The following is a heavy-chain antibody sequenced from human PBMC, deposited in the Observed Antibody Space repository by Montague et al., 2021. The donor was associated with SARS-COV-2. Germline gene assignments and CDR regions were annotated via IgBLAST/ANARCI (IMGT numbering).Heavy chain of an antibody. J-gene: IGHJ6*02. D-gene: IGHD3-22*01. CDR2: IYYSGST. Sequence: SETLSLTCTVSGGSISSYYWSWIRQPPGKGLEWIGYIYYSGSTNYNPSLKSRVTISVGTSKNQFSLKLSSVTAADTAVYYCARDSDYYDSSAGYYYGMDVWGQGTTVTVSS. V-gene: IGHV4-59*01. CDR1: GGSISSYY. CDR3: ARDSDYYDSSAGYYYGMDV.